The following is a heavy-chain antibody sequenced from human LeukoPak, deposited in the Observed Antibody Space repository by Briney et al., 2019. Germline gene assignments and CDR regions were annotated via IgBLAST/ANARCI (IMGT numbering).Heavy chain of an antibody. D-gene: IGHD1-26*01. CDR1: GFSFNTYW. J-gene: IGHJ4*02. Sequence: GGSLRLSCAASGFSFNTYWMMWVRQAPGKGLEWVANIKRDGSEKYYVDSVKGRFTISRDNAKNSLYLQMNSLRAEDTAVYYCASCGNYYGFLYYFEYWGQRTLVTVSS. CDR2: IKRDGSEK. CDR3: ASCGNYYGFLYYFEY. V-gene: IGHV3-7*01.